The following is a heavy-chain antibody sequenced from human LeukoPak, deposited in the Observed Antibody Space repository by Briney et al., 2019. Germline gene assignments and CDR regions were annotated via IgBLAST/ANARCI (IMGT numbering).Heavy chain of an antibody. CDR2: ISSSSSYI. V-gene: IGHV3-21*01. CDR3: ARDRPSRRPGLVVDF. J-gene: IGHJ4*02. D-gene: IGHD2-8*02. CDR1: GFTFSSYS. Sequence: PGGSLRLSCAASGFTFSSYSMNWVRQAPGKGLEWVSCISSSSSYIYYADSVKGRFTISRDNAKNSLYLQMNSLRADDTAVYYCARDRPSRRPGLVVDFWGQGTLVTVSS.